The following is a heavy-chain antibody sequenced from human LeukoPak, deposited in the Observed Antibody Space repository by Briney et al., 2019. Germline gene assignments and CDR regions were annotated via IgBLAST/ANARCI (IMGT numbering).Heavy chain of an antibody. CDR2: IYYSGST. D-gene: IGHD3-22*01. J-gene: IGHJ4*02. CDR1: GGSISSYY. CDR3: ARGADSSGYTFDY. Sequence: NPSETLSLTCTVSGGSISSYYWSWIRQPPGKGLEWIGYIYYSGSTNYNPSLKSRVTISVDTSKNQFSLKLSYVTAADTAVYYCARGADSSGYTFDYWGQGTLVTVSS. V-gene: IGHV4-59*01.